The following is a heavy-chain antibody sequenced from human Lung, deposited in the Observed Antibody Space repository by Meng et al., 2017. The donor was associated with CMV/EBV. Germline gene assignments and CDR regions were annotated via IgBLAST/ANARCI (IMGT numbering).Heavy chain of an antibody. D-gene: IGHD2-2*01. CDR3: ARGSAADDYFDY. Sequence: SETXSLXCTVSGASIGSENWWSWVRQPPGKGLEWLGEIYHSGNTNYNPSLKSRISVSVDKSKDQFSLKLTSVIAADTAVYYCARGSAADDYFDYWGQGTLVTVYS. CDR1: GASIGSENW. CDR2: IYHSGNT. J-gene: IGHJ4*02. V-gene: IGHV4-4*02.